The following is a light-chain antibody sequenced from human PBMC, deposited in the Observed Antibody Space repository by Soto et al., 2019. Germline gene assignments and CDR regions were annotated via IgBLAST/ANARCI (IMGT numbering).Light chain of an antibody. CDR3: QYYGDSPRVT. V-gene: IGKV3-20*01. Sequence: EIVLTQSPGTLSLSPGERATLSCRASQIVSSTWLPWYQQKPGQAPRRLIYGASISATGIPDRFSGSGSGTDFALTISTLGPEDFAVYYCQYYGDSPRVTFGGGTKVEIK. J-gene: IGKJ4*01. CDR1: QIVSSTW. CDR2: GAS.